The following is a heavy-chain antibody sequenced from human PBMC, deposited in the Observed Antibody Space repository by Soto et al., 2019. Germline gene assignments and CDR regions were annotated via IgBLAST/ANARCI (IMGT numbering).Heavy chain of an antibody. CDR1: GYTFTSYD. D-gene: IGHD2-15*01. V-gene: IGHV1-8*01. CDR2: MNPNSGNT. J-gene: IGHJ5*02. Sequence: QVQLVQSGAEVKKPGASVKVSCKASGYTFTSYDINWVRQATGQGLEWMGWMNPNSGNTGYAQKFQGRVTMTRNTDISTAYMELSSLRSEDTAVYYCARAQYCCGGSCPPGWFDPWGQGTLVTVSS. CDR3: ARAQYCCGGSCPPGWFDP.